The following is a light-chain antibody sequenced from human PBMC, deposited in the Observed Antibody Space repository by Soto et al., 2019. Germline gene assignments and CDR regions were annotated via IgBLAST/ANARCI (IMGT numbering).Light chain of an antibody. V-gene: IGLV1-44*01. CDR1: TSNIGTNT. CDR3: SAWDDSLNGYV. CDR2: SDT. J-gene: IGLJ1*01. Sequence: QSVLTQPPSASGTPGQRVTISCSGTTSNIGTNTVNWYQQLTGTAPKLLIYSDTQRPSGVPDRFSGSKSGTSASLAISGLQSDDEADYYCSAWDDSLNGYVFGTGTKLTVL.